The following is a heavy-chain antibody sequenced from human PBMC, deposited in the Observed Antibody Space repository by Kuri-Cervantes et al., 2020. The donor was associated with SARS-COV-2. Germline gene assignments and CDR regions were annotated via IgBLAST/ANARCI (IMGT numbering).Heavy chain of an antibody. CDR2: IYPGDSDT. V-gene: IGHV5-51*01. Sequence: KVSCKGSGYSFTSYWIGWVRQMPGKGLEWMGIIYPGDSDTRYSPSFQGQVTISADKSISTAYLQWSSLKASDTAMYYCARQGHIVATSEGAFDIWGQGTMVTVSS. CDR1: GYSFTSYW. CDR3: ARQGHIVATSEGAFDI. J-gene: IGHJ3*02. D-gene: IGHD5-12*01.